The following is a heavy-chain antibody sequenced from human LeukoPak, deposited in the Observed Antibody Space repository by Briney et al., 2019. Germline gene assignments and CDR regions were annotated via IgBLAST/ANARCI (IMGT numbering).Heavy chain of an antibody. Sequence: SATLSLTCSVSGGSIRSYFWSWIRQSAGKGLEHIGRIYTTGSTNYNPSLRSRVTMSVDTSKNQFSLNLKSVNAADTAVYYCARAGYTSTWTFDYWGQGILVTVSS. J-gene: IGHJ4*02. V-gene: IGHV4-4*07. CDR3: ARAGYTSTWTFDY. CDR1: GGSIRSYF. CDR2: IYTTGST. D-gene: IGHD6-13*01.